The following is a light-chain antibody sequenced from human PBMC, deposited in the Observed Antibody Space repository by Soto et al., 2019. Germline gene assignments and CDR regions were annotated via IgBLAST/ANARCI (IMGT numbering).Light chain of an antibody. CDR1: QTISIY. V-gene: IGKV1-39*01. CDR3: QQSYSSPRT. J-gene: IGKJ1*01. Sequence: DIQMTQSPSSLSASVGDRVTITCRASQTISIYLNWYQQKPGKAPKLLINTVSSLQSGVPSRFSGSGSGTDFTLTINSLQPEDFATYYCQQSYSSPRTFSQGTKVEI. CDR2: TVS.